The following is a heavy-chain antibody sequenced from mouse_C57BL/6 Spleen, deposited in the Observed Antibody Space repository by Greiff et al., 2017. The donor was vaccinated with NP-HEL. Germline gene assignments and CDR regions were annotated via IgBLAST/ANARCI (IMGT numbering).Heavy chain of an antibody. J-gene: IGHJ2*01. CDR1: GFTFSSYA. D-gene: IGHD2-10*02. Sequence: EVKVVESGGGLVKPGGSLKLSCAASGFTFSSYAMSWVRQTPEKRLEWVATISDGGSYTYYPDNVKGRFTISRDNAKNNLYLQMSHLKSEDTAMYYCARDQRYGNLLFDYWGQGTTLTVSS. V-gene: IGHV5-4*01. CDR2: ISDGGSYT. CDR3: ARDQRYGNLLFDY.